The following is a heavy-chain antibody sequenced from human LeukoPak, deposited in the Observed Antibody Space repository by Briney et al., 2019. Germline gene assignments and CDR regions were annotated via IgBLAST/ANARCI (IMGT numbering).Heavy chain of an antibody. D-gene: IGHD5-18*01. Sequence: GGSLRLSCAASGFTFSSYGMHWVRQAPGEGLGWVAVIWYDGSNKYYADSVKGRFTISRDNSKNTLYLQMNSLRAEDTAVYYCARDLDTGRRGNAFDYWGQGTLVTVSS. CDR2: IWYDGSNK. J-gene: IGHJ4*02. CDR3: ARDLDTGRRGNAFDY. CDR1: GFTFSSYG. V-gene: IGHV3-33*01.